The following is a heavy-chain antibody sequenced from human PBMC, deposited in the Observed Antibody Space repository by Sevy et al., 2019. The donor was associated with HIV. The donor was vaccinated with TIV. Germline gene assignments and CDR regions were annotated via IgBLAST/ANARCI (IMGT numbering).Heavy chain of an antibody. V-gene: IGHV3-23*01. Sequence: GGSLRLSCAASGFSLSNYAMSWVRQAPGKGLEWISTKTGSAGVTYNADTVKGRFTISRDNAKNILFLQMNSRRAEDTALYVVAKGRIPSIGTLGPFDSWGQGTLVTVSS. CDR2: KTGSAGVT. CDR3: AKGRIPSIGTLGPFDS. D-gene: IGHD6-6*01. CDR1: GFSLSNYA. J-gene: IGHJ4*02.